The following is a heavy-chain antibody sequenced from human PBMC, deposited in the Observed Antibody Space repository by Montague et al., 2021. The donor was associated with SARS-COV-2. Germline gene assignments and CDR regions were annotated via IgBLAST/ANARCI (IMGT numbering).Heavy chain of an antibody. D-gene: IGHD6-6*01. CDR3: ARDLLFSSSGGEDV. CDR1: GFTFSSYG. Sequence: SLRLSCAASGFTFSSYGMHWVRQAPGKGLEWVAVIWYDGSNKYYADSVKGRFTTSRDNSKNTLYLQMNSLRAEDTAVYYCARDLLFSSSGGEDVWGQGTTVTVSS. CDR2: IWYDGSNK. J-gene: IGHJ6*02. V-gene: IGHV3-33*01.